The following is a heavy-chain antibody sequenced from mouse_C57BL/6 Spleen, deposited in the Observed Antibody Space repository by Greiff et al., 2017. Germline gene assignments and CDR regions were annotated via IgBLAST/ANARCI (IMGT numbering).Heavy chain of an antibody. Sequence: QVQLQQSGAELVRPGSSVKLSCKASGYTFTSYWMDWVKQRPGQGLEWIGNIYPSDSETHYNQKFKDKATLTVDKSSSTAYMQLSSLTSEDSAVYYCARSGDGYYVAYWGQGTLVTVSA. CDR1: GYTFTSYW. CDR3: ARSGDGYYVAY. V-gene: IGHV1-61*01. D-gene: IGHD2-3*01. J-gene: IGHJ3*01. CDR2: IYPSDSET.